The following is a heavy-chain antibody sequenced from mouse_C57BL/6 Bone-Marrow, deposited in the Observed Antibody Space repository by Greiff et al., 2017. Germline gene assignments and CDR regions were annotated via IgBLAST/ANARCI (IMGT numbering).Heavy chain of an antibody. J-gene: IGHJ3*01. CDR3: AREAYDYGAY. CDR2: ISDGGSYT. V-gene: IGHV5-4*01. D-gene: IGHD2-4*01. Sequence: EVMLVESGGGLVKPGGSLKLSCGASGFTFSSYAMSWVRQTPEKRLEWVATISDGGSYTYYPDNVKGRFTISRDNAKNNLYLQMSHLKSEDTAMYYCAREAYDYGAYWGQGTLVTVSA. CDR1: GFTFSSYA.